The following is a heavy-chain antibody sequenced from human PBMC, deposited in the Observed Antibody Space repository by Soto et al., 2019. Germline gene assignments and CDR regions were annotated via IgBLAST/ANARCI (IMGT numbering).Heavy chain of an antibody. CDR3: ARGDHYDGSGNYPGDY. CDR2: IGAYNGNR. D-gene: IGHD3-22*01. Sequence: QVQLVQSGGEVKKPGASVKVSCKASGYTFINYGLSWVLQAPGQGLEWIGWIGAYNGNRKFAQKFQGRVTMTTDTSTNTAYMELRSLRSDDTALYYCARGDHYDGSGNYPGDYWGQGTLVTVSS. CDR1: GYTFINYG. J-gene: IGHJ4*02. V-gene: IGHV1-18*01.